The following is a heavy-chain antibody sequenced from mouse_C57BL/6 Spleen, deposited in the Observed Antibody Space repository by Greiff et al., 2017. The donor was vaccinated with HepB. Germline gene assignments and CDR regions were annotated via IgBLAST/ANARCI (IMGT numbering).Heavy chain of an antibody. D-gene: IGHD1-1*01. CDR2: ISYSSST. V-gene: IGHV3-8*01. Sequence: EVKVVESGPGLAKPSQTLSLTCSVTGYSITSDYWNWIRKFPGNTLEYMGYISYSSSTYYNPSLKSRISLTRDTSKNQYYLQLNSVTTEDTATDYCARSDYGSSHWYFDVWGTGTTVTVAS. CDR3: ARSDYGSSHWYFDV. CDR1: GYSITSDY. J-gene: IGHJ1*03.